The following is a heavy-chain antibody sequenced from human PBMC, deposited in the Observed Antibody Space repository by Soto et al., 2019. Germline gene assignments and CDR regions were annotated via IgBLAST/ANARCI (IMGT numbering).Heavy chain of an antibody. V-gene: IGHV1-3*01. Sequence: GASVKVSCKASGYTFTSYAMHWVRQAPGQRLEWMGIINAGSGSTNYAQKFQGRVTMTRDTSTSTVYMELSSLRSEDTAVYYCARNSYVLRYFDWLSMPYFDYWGQGTLVTVSS. J-gene: IGHJ4*02. CDR3: ARNSYVLRYFDWLSMPYFDY. CDR1: GYTFTSYA. D-gene: IGHD3-9*01. CDR2: INAGSGST.